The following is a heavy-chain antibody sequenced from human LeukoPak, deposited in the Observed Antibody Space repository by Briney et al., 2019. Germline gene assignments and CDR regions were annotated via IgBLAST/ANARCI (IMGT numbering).Heavy chain of an antibody. CDR3: ARDRSGLHYFDY. CDR2: IWYDGSNK. D-gene: IGHD5-12*01. J-gene: IGHJ4*02. Sequence: GGSLRLSCEASGFIFRNFGMHWVRQAPGKGLEWVAVIWYDGSNKYYADSVKGRFTTSRDNSKNMLFLQMNSLRAEDTAVYYCARDRSGLHYFDYWGQGTLVTVSS. V-gene: IGHV3-33*01. CDR1: GFIFRNFG.